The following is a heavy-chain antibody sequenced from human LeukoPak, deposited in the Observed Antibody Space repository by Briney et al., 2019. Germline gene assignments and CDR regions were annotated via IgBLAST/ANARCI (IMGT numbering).Heavy chain of an antibody. J-gene: IGHJ6*02. Sequence: GGSLRLSCVASGFPVKSNYMSWVRQAPGKGLEWVSVIYDGTRTYYADSVKGRLTISRDNSGDTLFLQMNSLRAEDTAVYYCARDMYYYDSDDYSHGMDVWGQGTTVTVSS. CDR2: IYDGTRT. V-gene: IGHV3-53*01. D-gene: IGHD3-22*01. CDR1: GFPVKSNY. CDR3: ARDMYYYDSDDYSHGMDV.